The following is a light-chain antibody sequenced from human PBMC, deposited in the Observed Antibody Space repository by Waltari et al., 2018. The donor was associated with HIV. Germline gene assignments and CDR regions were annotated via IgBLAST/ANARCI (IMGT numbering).Light chain of an antibody. Sequence: QPVVTQSPSAAASLGASVKLTCPLSSGHSHYPIAWHPQHPQKGPRYLMRLNNDGSHYKGDGIPDRFSGSSSGAERYLIISSLQSGDEADYYCQTWDTGIIIFGGGTKLTVL. V-gene: IGLV4-69*01. CDR2: LNNDGSH. J-gene: IGLJ2*01. CDR3: QTWDTGIII. CDR1: SGHSHYP.